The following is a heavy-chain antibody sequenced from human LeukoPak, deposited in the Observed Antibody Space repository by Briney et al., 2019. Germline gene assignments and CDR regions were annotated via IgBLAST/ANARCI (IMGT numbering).Heavy chain of an antibody. Sequence: SETLSLTCTVSGGSISSYYWSWIRQPPGKGLEWIGYIYYSGSTNYNPSLKSRVTISVDTSKNQFSLKLCSVTAADTAVYYCARGRGYYDSSGYPDYWGQGTLVTVSS. CDR1: GGSISSYY. D-gene: IGHD3-22*01. CDR2: IYYSGST. J-gene: IGHJ4*02. CDR3: ARGRGYYDSSGYPDY. V-gene: IGHV4-59*01.